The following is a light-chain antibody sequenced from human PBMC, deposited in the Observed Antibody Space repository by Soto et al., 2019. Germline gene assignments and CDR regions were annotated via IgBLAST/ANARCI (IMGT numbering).Light chain of an antibody. CDR1: QSVSGY. Sequence: EIVLTQSPDTLSLSPGERVTLSCRASQSVSGYLAWYQQKPGQAPRLLIYDASNRATGIPARFSGSGSGTDFTLTISSLGPEDFAVYYCQQRSSWPWTFGQGTKVEIK. V-gene: IGKV3-11*01. CDR3: QQRSSWPWT. J-gene: IGKJ1*01. CDR2: DAS.